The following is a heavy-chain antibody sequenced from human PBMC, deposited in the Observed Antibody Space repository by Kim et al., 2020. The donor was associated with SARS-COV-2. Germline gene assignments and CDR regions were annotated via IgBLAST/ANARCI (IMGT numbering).Heavy chain of an antibody. J-gene: IGHJ4*02. CDR2: GT. D-gene: IGHD4-17*01. Sequence: GTNYAQKFQGRVTMTRDTSISTAYMELSRLRSDDTAVYYCAREGSVPLDYWGQGTLVTVSS. CDR3: AREGSVPLDY. V-gene: IGHV1-2*02.